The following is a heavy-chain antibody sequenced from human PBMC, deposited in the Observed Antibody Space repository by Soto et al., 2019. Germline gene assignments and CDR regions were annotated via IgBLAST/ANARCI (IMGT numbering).Heavy chain of an antibody. CDR1: GGSFSGYY. Sequence: QVQLQQWGAGLLKPSETLSLTCAVYGGSFSGYYWSWIRQPPGKGLEWIGEINHSGSTNYNPSLKRRVTISVDTSKNQFSLKLSSVTAADTAVYYCARDSGAAAGTDYYYYGMDVCGQGTTVTVSS. J-gene: IGHJ6*02. CDR3: ARDSGAAAGTDYYYYGMDV. D-gene: IGHD6-13*01. V-gene: IGHV4-34*01. CDR2: INHSGST.